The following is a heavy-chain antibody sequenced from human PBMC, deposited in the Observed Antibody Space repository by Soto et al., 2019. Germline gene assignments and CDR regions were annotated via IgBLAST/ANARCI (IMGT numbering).Heavy chain of an antibody. CDR2: IGTAGDP. D-gene: IGHD2-8*01. CDR1: GFTFSSYD. J-gene: IGHJ2*01. Sequence: EVQLVESGGGLVQPGGSPRLSCAASGFTFSSYDMHWVRQATGKGLEWVSAIGTAGDPYYPGSVKGRFTISRENAKNSLYLQMNSLRAGDTAVYYCARSSVYCTNGVCRSYWYFDLWGRGTLVTVSS. CDR3: ARSSVYCTNGVCRSYWYFDL. V-gene: IGHV3-13*05.